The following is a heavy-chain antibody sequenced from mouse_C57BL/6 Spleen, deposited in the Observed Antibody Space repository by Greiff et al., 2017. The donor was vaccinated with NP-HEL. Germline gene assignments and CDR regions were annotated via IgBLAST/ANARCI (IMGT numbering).Heavy chain of an antibody. CDR1: GYTFTDYY. D-gene: IGHD1-1*01. J-gene: IGHJ3*01. Sequence: EVQLQQSGPELVKPGASVKISCKASGYTFTDYYMNWVKQSHGKSLEWIGDINPNNGGTSYNQKFKGKATLTVDKSSSTAYMELRSLTSEDSAVYYCARGHYYGSSYGTYWGQGTLVTVSA. V-gene: IGHV1-26*01. CDR3: ARGHYYGSSYGTY. CDR2: INPNNGGT.